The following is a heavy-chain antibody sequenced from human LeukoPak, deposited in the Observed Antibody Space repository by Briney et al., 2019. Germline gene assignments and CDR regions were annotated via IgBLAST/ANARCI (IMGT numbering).Heavy chain of an antibody. V-gene: IGHV3-74*01. D-gene: IGHD3-22*01. CDR3: ASPNPATSSYYYDSSGDFDY. CDR1: GFTFSSYW. Sequence: PGGSLRLSCAASGFTFSSYWMHWVRQAPGKGLVWVSRINSDGSSTSYADSVKGRFTISRDNAKNTLYLQMNSLRGEDTAVYYCASPNPATSSYYYDSSGDFDYWGQGTLVTVSS. CDR2: INSDGSST. J-gene: IGHJ4*02.